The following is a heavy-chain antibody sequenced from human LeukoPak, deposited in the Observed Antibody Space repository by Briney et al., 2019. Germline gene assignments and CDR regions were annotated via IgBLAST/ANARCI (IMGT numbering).Heavy chain of an antibody. V-gene: IGHV1-2*02. D-gene: IGHD4-17*01. CDR2: INPNSGGT. Sequence: ASVKVSCKASGYTFTGYYMHWVRQAPGQGLEWMGWINPNSGGTNYEQKYQGRVTMTRDTSISTAYMELSRLRSDDTAVYYCARGDTTVTIDSGLGYWGQGALVTVSS. J-gene: IGHJ4*02. CDR1: GYTFTGYY. CDR3: ARGDTTVTIDSGLGY.